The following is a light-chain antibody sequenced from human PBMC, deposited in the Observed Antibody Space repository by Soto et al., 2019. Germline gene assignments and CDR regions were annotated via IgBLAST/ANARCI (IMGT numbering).Light chain of an antibody. J-gene: IGKJ2*01. CDR2: GAS. V-gene: IGKV3-15*01. Sequence: EVVLTQSPATLSVSPGDRATLSCRASQSVSRNLAWYQQKPGQAPRLLIYGASTRATGVPARFSGSGSATEFTLSISSLQSEDVAVYYCQQRSNWPPGYTFGQGTKLEIK. CDR3: QQRSNWPPGYT. CDR1: QSVSRN.